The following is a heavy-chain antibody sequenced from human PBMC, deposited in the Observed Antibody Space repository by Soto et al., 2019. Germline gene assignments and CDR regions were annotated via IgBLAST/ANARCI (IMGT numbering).Heavy chain of an antibody. D-gene: IGHD5-18*01. Sequence: PGGSLRLSCAASGFTFSNAWMNWVRQAPGKGLEWVGRIKSKTDGGTTDYAAPVEGRFTISRDDSKNTLYLQMNSLKSEDTAVYYCTTDLSPFSAWTDTDWGQGTLVTVSS. J-gene: IGHJ4*02. V-gene: IGHV3-15*07. CDR3: TTDLSPFSAWTDTD. CDR2: IKSKTDGGTT. CDR1: GFTFSNAW.